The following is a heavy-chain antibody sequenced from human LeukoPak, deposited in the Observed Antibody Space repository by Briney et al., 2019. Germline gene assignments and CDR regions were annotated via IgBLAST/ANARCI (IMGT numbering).Heavy chain of an antibody. V-gene: IGHV3-53*01. J-gene: IGHJ4*02. CDR3: ARALNRHIGAFEY. Sequence: QLGGSLRLSCAVSGFTVSGDYMSWVRQAPGKGLEWVSVIYADFDTTDYADSVKGRFTISRDNSKNTLYLHMNSLRVEDTATYFCARALNRHIGAFEYWGQGALVTVSS. D-gene: IGHD4/OR15-4a*01. CDR1: GFTVSGDY. CDR2: IYADFDTT.